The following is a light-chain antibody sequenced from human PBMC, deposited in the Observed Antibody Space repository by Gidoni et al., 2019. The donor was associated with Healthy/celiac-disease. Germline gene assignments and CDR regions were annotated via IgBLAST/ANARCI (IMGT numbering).Light chain of an antibody. CDR3: AAWDDSLSAWV. CDR1: SSNIGSNY. CDR2: RNN. V-gene: IGLV1-47*01. Sequence: QSVLTQPPSASVPPGQRVTISCSGSSSNIGSNYVYWYQQLPGTAPKLLIYRNNQRPSGVPDRFSGSKSGTSASLAISWLRSEDEADYYCAAWDDSLSAWVFGGGTKLTVL. J-gene: IGLJ3*02.